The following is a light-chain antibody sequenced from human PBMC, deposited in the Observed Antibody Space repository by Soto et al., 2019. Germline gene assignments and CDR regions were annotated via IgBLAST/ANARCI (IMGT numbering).Light chain of an antibody. CDR1: QSVSNNY. Sequence: EIVLTHSPGTLSLYTGERATLSCRASQSVSNNYLAWYQQKPGQAPRLLIYGASNRATGIPDRFSGSGSGTDFTLTISRLEPEDFAVYYCQQYGSSGTFGQGTKVDIK. V-gene: IGKV3-20*01. CDR2: GAS. CDR3: QQYGSSGT. J-gene: IGKJ1*01.